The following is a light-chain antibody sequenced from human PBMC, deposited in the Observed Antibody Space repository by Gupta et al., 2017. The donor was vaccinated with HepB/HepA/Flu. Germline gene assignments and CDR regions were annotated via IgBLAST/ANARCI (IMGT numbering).Light chain of an antibody. CDR2: QDS. J-gene: IGLJ2*01. V-gene: IGLV3-1*01. CDR1: KLGDKY. Sequence: SYELTQPPLVSVSPGQTASITCSGDKLGDKYACWYQQKPGQSPVLVIYQDSKRPSGIPERFSGSNSGNTATLTISGTQAMDEADYYCQAWDSSTAVVFGGGTKLTVL. CDR3: QAWDSSTAVV.